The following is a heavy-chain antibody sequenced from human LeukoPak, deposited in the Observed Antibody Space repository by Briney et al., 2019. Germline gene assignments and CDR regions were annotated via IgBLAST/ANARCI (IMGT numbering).Heavy chain of an antibody. CDR3: ARVSGLLYGDYWAGY. D-gene: IGHD4-17*01. CDR1: GFRFSDYY. J-gene: IGHJ4*02. CDR2: ISSPGTTL. V-gene: IGHV3-11*01. Sequence: PGGSLRLSCAASGFRFSDYYMTWIRRAPGKGPEWVAYISSPGTTLYYVDSVKGRFTISRDNAKNSMYLQMNSLRAEDTAVYYCARVSGLLYGDYWAGYWGQGTLVTVSS.